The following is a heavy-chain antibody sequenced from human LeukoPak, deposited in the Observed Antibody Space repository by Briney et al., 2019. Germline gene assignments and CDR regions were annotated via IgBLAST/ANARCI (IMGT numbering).Heavy chain of an antibody. CDR1: GFTFSSYA. J-gene: IGHJ4*02. CDR3: AKPMTRTMVRGVPPSDY. Sequence: PGGSLRLSCAASGFTFSSYATSWVRQALGKGLEWVSPVSGSGATTYYADSVKGRFTISRDNSKNTLYLQMNILRAEDTAVYYCAKPMTRTMVRGVPPSDYWGQGTLVTVSS. D-gene: IGHD3-10*01. V-gene: IGHV3-23*01. CDR2: VSGSGATT.